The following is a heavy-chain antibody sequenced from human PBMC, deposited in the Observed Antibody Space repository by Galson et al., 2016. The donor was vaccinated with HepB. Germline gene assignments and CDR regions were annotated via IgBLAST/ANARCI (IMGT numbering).Heavy chain of an antibody. CDR1: GGSINSDNSF. CDR3: AREVIAAAETDAFDI. Sequence: TLSLTCTVSGGSINSDNSFWSWIRQHPEKGLEWIGYMHYSGGAHYNPSLKSRVTMSVDTFTNQFSLKVSSVTAADTAVYFCAREVIAAAETDAFDIWGQGTMVTVSS. CDR2: MHYSGGA. J-gene: IGHJ3*02. V-gene: IGHV4-31*03. D-gene: IGHD6-13*01.